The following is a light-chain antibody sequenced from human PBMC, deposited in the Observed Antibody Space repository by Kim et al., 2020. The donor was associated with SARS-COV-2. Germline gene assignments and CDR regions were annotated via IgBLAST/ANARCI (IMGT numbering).Light chain of an antibody. V-gene: IGLV1-47*01. CDR1: RSNIGSNY. Sequence: VPISCSGSRSNIGSNYVYWYQQLPGTAPKLLIYRNNQRPSGVPDRFSGSKSGTSASLAISGLRSEDEADYYCAAWDDSLSGRGVVFGGGTKVTVL. CDR2: RNN. CDR3: AAWDDSLSGRGVV. J-gene: IGLJ2*01.